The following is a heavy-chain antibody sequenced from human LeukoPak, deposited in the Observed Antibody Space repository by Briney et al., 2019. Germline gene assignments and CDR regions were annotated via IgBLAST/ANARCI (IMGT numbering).Heavy chain of an antibody. CDR1: GFTFSNAW. D-gene: IGHD3-10*01. Sequence: GGSLRLSCAASGFTFSNAWMSWVRQAPGKGLEWVGRIRSKTDGGTTDYAAPVKGRFTISRDDSKNTLYLQMNSLKTGDTAVYYCTTARNMVRGVIPLDYWGQGTLVTVSS. CDR2: IRSKTDGGTT. J-gene: IGHJ4*02. CDR3: TTARNMVRGVIPLDY. V-gene: IGHV3-15*01.